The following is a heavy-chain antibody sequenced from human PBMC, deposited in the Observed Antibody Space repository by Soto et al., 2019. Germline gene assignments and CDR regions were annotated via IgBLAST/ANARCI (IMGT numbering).Heavy chain of an antibody. CDR2: IYSGGST. CDR3: AKSYDFWSADLNWFDP. V-gene: IGHV3-53*01. Sequence: GGSLILSYAASGFTVSTKYMSWVRQAPGKGLEWVSVIYSGGSTFYADSVKGRFTISRDNSKNTLYLQMNSLRAEDTAVYYCAKSYDFWSADLNWFDPWGQGTLVTVSS. CDR1: GFTVSTKY. D-gene: IGHD3-3*01. J-gene: IGHJ5*02.